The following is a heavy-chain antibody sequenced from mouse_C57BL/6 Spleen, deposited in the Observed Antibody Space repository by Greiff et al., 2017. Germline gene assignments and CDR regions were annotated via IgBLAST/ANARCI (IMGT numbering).Heavy chain of an antibody. CDR3: AREDYYGSSRFAY. CDR2: IYPRSGNT. J-gene: IGHJ3*01. D-gene: IGHD1-1*01. CDR1: GYTFTSYG. Sequence: QVQLQQSGAELARPGASVKLSCKASGYTFTSYGISWVKQRPGQGLEWIGDIYPRSGNTYYNEKFKGKATLTADKSSSTAYMELRSLTSEDSAVYFCAREDYYGSSRFAYWGQGTLVTVSA. V-gene: IGHV1-81*01.